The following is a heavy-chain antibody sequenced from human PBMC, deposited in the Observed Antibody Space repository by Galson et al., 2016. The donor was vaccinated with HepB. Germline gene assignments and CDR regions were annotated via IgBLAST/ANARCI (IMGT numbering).Heavy chain of an antibody. CDR3: ARDRTVPVVAAAGTGGWFDP. Sequence: SLRLSCAASGFTFSSYWMHWVRQAPGKGLVWVSRINSDGSSTSYADSVKGRFTIPRDNAKNTLYLQLNSLRAEDTAVYYCARDRTVPVVAAAGTGGWFDPWGQGTLVTVSS. V-gene: IGHV3-74*01. D-gene: IGHD6-13*01. CDR2: INSDGSST. CDR1: GFTFSSYW. J-gene: IGHJ5*02.